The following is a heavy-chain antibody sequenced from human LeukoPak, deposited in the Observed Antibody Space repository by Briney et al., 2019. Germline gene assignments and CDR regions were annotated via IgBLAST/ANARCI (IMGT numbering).Heavy chain of an antibody. CDR1: GGSISSSSYY. CDR2: IYYSGST. D-gene: IGHD3-22*01. V-gene: IGHV4-39*07. CDR3: ARETYDSSGYYY. Sequence: SETLSLTCTVSGGSISSSSYYWGWIRQPPGKGLEWIGSIYYSGSTYYNPSLKSRVTISVDTSENQFSLKLSSVTAADTAVYYCARETYDSSGYYYWGQGTLVTVSS. J-gene: IGHJ4*02.